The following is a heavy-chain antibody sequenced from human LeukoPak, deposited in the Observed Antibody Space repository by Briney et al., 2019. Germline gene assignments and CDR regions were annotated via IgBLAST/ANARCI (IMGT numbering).Heavy chain of an antibody. CDR1: GGSISSYY. Sequence: SETLSLTCTVSGGSISSYYWSWIRQPPGKGLEWIGYIYYTGSTNYNPSLKSRVSMSVDTSKNQFSLKLSSVTAADTAVYYCARVRSGYSSSWYPITWGQGTLVTISS. J-gene: IGHJ5*02. CDR3: ARVRSGYSSSWYPIT. CDR2: IYYTGST. V-gene: IGHV4-59*12. D-gene: IGHD6-13*01.